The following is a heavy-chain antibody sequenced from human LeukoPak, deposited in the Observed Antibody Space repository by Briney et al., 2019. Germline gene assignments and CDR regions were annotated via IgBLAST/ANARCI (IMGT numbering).Heavy chain of an antibody. V-gene: IGHV3-53*01. CDR1: GFTVSSNY. J-gene: IGHJ3*02. Sequence: GGSLRLSCAASGFTVSSNYMSWVRQAPEKGLEWVSVIYSGGSTYYADSVKGRFTISRDNSKNTLYLQMNSLRAEDTAVYYCARDLLRTPKRSILYTNDAFDIWGQGTMVTVSS. CDR3: ARDLLRTPKRSILYTNDAFDI. CDR2: IYSGGST. D-gene: IGHD5/OR15-5a*01.